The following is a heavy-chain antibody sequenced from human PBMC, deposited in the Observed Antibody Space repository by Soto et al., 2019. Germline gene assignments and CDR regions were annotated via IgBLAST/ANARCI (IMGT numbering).Heavy chain of an antibody. J-gene: IGHJ6*03. V-gene: IGHV3-33*01. Sequence: QVQLVESGGGVVQPGRSLRLSCAASGFTFSSYGMHWVRQAPGKGLEWVAVIWYDGSNKYYADSVKGRFTISRDNSKNTLYLQMNSLRAEDTAVYYCARDNNMVRGVIPSYYYMDVWGKGTTVTVSS. CDR3: ARDNNMVRGVIPSYYYMDV. CDR1: GFTFSSYG. CDR2: IWYDGSNK. D-gene: IGHD3-10*01.